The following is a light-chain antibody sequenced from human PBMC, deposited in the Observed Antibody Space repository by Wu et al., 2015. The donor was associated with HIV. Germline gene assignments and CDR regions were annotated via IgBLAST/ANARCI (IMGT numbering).Light chain of an antibody. V-gene: IGKV1-9*01. J-gene: IGKJ1*01. CDR3: QQYNSQWT. Sequence: DIQLTQSPSFLSASVGDRVTITCRASQGISSYLAWYQQKPGKAPKLLIYAASTLQSGVPSRFSGSGSGTEFTLTISGLQPDDSATYYCQQYNSQWTFGQGTKVEIK. CDR1: QGISSY. CDR2: AAS.